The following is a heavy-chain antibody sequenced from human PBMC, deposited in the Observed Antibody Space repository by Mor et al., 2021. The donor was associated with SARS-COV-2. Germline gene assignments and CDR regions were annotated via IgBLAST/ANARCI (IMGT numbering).Heavy chain of an antibody. D-gene: IGHD6-13*01. J-gene: IGHJ4*02. CDR3: ARDPNIAAAGNPPDY. Sequence: ISSSSSYIYYADSVKGRFTISRDNAKNSLYLQMNSLRAEDTAVYYCARDPNIAAAGNPPDYWGQGT. CDR2: ISSSSSYI. V-gene: IGHV3-21*01.